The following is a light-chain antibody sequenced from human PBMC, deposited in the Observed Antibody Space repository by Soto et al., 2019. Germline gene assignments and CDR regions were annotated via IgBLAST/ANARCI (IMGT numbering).Light chain of an antibody. J-gene: IGKJ1*01. CDR2: DVS. V-gene: IGKV1-5*01. CDR1: QGISGR. CDR3: QQYNSYST. Sequence: DIQMTQSPSTLSASVGDRVTITCRASQGISGRLAWYQQKPGKAPNLLIYDVSNLESGVPSRFSGTGSGTEFTLTINSHQPDDFATYYCQQYNSYSTFGPGTKVEVK.